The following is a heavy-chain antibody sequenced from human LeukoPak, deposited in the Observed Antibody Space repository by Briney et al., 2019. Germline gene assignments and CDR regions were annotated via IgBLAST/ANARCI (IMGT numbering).Heavy chain of an antibody. CDR1: GFIFSTYW. D-gene: IGHD6-25*01. J-gene: IGHJ6*02. Sequence: PGGSRRLSCAASGFIFSTYWMHWVRQAPGKGLVWVSRINTDGSSTAYAASVKGRFTISRDNTKSILYLQMNSLRAEDTALYYCARERVGSDYYGLDVWGQGTTVSVSS. V-gene: IGHV3-74*01. CDR3: ARERVGSDYYGLDV. CDR2: INTDGSST.